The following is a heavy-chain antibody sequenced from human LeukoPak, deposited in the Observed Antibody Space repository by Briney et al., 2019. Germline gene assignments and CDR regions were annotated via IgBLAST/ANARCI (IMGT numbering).Heavy chain of an antibody. V-gene: IGHV3-7*01. CDR1: GFTISSYW. J-gene: IGHJ3*02. CDR3: ASLAGGYCSSTSCYIHRGAFDI. CDR2: IKQDGSEK. Sequence: AGGSLSFSCAASGFTISSYWMSWVRQAPGKGLEWVANIKQDGSEKYYVDSVKGRFTISRDNAKNSLYLKMNSLRAEDTAVYYCASLAGGYCSSTSCYIHRGAFDIWGQGTMVTVSS. D-gene: IGHD2-2*01.